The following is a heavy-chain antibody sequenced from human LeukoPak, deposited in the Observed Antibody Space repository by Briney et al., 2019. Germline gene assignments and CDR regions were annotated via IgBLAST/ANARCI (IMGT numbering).Heavy chain of an antibody. Sequence: PSETLSLTCTVSGGSISSGRYYWSWLRQPAGKGLEWIGRIYTSGSTNYNPSLKSRVTISVDTSKNQFSLKLSSVTAADTAVYYCARDPYYDSSGYYPLGVWGQGTLVTVSS. CDR1: GGSISSGRYY. D-gene: IGHD3-22*01. J-gene: IGHJ4*02. CDR3: ARDPYYDSSGYYPLGV. V-gene: IGHV4-61*02. CDR2: IYTSGST.